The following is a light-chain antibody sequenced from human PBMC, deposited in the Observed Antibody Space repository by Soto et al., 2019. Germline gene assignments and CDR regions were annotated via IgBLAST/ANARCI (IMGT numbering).Light chain of an antibody. CDR2: DAS. Sequence: DIPMTQSPSALSASVGDRATITSRASQSISSWLAWYQQKPGKAPKLLIYDASTLQSGVPSRYSGSGSGTEFTLTISNLQPDDFATYYCQQYESYSPWTFGQGTKVEIK. J-gene: IGKJ1*01. CDR1: QSISSW. CDR3: QQYESYSPWT. V-gene: IGKV1-5*01.